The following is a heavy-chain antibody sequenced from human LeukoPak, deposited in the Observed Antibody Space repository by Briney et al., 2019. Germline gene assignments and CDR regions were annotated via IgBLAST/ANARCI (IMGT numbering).Heavy chain of an antibody. J-gene: IGHJ6*02. CDR1: RGTFSSYA. V-gene: IGHV1-69*13. CDR2: IIPIFGTA. Sequence: ASVKVSCKASRGTFSSYAISWVRQAPGQGLEWMGGIIPIFGTANYAQKFQGRVTITADESTSTAYMELSSLRSEDTAVYYCARDSLYSSSSGYYYGMDVWGQGTTVTVSS. CDR3: ARDSLYSSSSGYYYGMDV. D-gene: IGHD6-6*01.